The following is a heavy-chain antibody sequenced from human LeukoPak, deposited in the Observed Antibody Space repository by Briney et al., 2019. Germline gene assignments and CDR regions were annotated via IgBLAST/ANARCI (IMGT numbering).Heavy chain of an antibody. J-gene: IGHJ4*02. V-gene: IGHV3-30*02. CDR3: AKMSGGVVVITSDFDY. CDR1: GFTFSSYG. Sequence: GGSLRLSCAASGFTFSSYGMHWVRQAPGKGLEWVAFIRYDGSNKYYADSVKGRFTISRDNSKNTLYLQMNSLRAEDTAVYYCAKMSGGVVVITSDFDYWGQGTLVTVSS. D-gene: IGHD3-22*01. CDR2: IRYDGSNK.